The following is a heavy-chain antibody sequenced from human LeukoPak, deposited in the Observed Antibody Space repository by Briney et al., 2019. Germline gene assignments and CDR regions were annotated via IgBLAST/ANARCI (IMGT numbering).Heavy chain of an antibody. CDR1: GYSFTSYW. CDR3: ARATYYYDSSGYAIDY. CDR2: IYPGDSDT. J-gene: IGHJ4*02. D-gene: IGHD3-22*01. Sequence: GESLKISCKGSGYSFTSYWIGWVRQMPGKGLEWMGIIYPGDSDTRYSPSFQGQVTISADKSISTAYLPWSSLKASDTAMYYCARATYYYDSSGYAIDYWGQGTLVTVSS. V-gene: IGHV5-51*01.